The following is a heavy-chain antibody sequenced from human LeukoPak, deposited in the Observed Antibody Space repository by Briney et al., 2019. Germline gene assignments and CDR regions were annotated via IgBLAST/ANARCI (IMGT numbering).Heavy chain of an antibody. J-gene: IGHJ4*02. CDR3: ARGRRYSSSWYVEYYFDY. D-gene: IGHD6-13*01. CDR2: INAGNGNT. Sequence: ASVKVSCKASGYTFTGYYMHWVRQAPGQGLEWMGWINAGNGNTKYSQKFQGRVTITRDTSASTAYMELSSLRSEDTAVYYCARGRRYSSSWYVEYYFDYWGQGTLVTVSS. V-gene: IGHV1-3*01. CDR1: GYTFTGYY.